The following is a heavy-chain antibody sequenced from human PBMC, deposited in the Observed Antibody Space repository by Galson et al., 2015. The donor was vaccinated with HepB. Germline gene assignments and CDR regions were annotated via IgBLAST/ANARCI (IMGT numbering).Heavy chain of an antibody. Sequence: SVKVSCKASGYTFTSYYMHWVRQAPGQGLEWMGIINPSGGSTSYAQKLQGRVTMTRDTSTSTVYMELSSLRSEDTAVYYCAREHTSNYYGMDVWGQGTTVTVSS. CDR3: AREHTSNYYGMDV. D-gene: IGHD2-2*02. J-gene: IGHJ6*02. V-gene: IGHV1-46*04. CDR2: INPSGGST. CDR1: GYTFTSYY.